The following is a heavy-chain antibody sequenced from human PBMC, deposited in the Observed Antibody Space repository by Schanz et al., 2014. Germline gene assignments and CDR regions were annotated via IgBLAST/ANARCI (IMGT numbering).Heavy chain of an antibody. Sequence: VQLVESGGDLVKPGGSLRLSCEASGFTFSNYGMNWVRQAPEKGLEWVSYISSSSGTIYYADSVKGRFTISRDNAKNLLYLQMNGLRAEDTAVYFCARSRGFDSIFDFWGRGTLXTVSS. J-gene: IGHJ4*02. CDR1: GFTFSNYG. D-gene: IGHD5-12*01. V-gene: IGHV3-48*01. CDR3: ARSRGFDSIFDF. CDR2: ISSSSGTI.